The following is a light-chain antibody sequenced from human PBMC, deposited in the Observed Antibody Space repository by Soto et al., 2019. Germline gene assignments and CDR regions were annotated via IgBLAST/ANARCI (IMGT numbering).Light chain of an antibody. J-gene: IGKJ4*01. V-gene: IGKV3-15*01. CDR2: GAS. CDR3: QQYHTWPIT. CDR1: QGVSRK. Sequence: EIVMTQSPAPLSVAPGERVPLSCRASQGVSRKLAWYQHKSGQAPRLLISGASTGAPGIPARFSGSGSGTEFTRTISSLQSEDCAIYYCQQYHTWPITFVGGTKVEIK.